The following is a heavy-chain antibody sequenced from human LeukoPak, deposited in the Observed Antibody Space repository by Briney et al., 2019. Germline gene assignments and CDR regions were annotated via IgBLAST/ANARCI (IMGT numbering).Heavy chain of an antibody. CDR3: ARFLFPWGFDY. D-gene: IGHD2/OR15-2a*01. J-gene: IGHJ4*02. CDR2: ISGSGGTT. CDR1: GFTFSDYD. V-gene: IGHV3-11*04. Sequence: GGSLRLSCAASGFTFSDYDMSWVRQAPGKGLEWVSGISGSGGTTYYADSVKGRFTMSRDNAKNSLNLQMNSLRAEDTAVYYCARFLFPWGFDYWGQGILVTVSS.